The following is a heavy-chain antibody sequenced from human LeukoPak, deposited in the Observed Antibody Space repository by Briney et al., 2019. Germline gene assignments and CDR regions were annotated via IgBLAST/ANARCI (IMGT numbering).Heavy chain of an antibody. CDR1: GGTFTSYA. Sequence: SVKLSCKASGGTFTSYAISWVRQAPGQGLELMGWIIPIFGTANYAQKFQGRVTITADESTSTAYMELSSLRSEDTAVYSCANEPSIAAAGSDYWGQGTLVTVSS. CDR3: ANEPSIAAAGSDY. J-gene: IGHJ4*02. D-gene: IGHD6-13*01. V-gene: IGHV1-69*13. CDR2: IIPIFGTA.